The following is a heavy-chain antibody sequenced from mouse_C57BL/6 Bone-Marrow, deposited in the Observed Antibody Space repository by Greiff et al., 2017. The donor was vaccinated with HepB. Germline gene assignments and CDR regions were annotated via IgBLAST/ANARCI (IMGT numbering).Heavy chain of an antibody. CDR3: AIAPHYYGSSYWYFDV. V-gene: IGHV1-74*01. CDR2: IHPSDSDT. J-gene: IGHJ1*03. CDR1: GYTFTSYW. Sequence: QVQLKQPGAELVKPGASVKVSCKASGYTFTSYWMHWVKQRPGQGLEWIGRIHPSDSDTNYNQKFKGKATLTVDKSSSTAYMQLSSLTSEDSAVYYCAIAPHYYGSSYWYFDVWGTGTTVTVSS. D-gene: IGHD1-1*01.